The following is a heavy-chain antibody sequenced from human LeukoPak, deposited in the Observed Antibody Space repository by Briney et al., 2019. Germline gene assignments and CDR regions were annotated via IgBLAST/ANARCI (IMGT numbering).Heavy chain of an antibody. D-gene: IGHD3-3*01. CDR2: IYYSGST. CDR3: ARGRGASPYYDFWSGYYSGLFDY. CDR1: GGSISSYY. V-gene: IGHV4-59*01. Sequence: SETLSLTCTVSGGSISSYYWSWIRQPPGKGLEWIGNIYYSGSTNYNPSLKSRVTISVDTSKNQFSLKLSSVTAADTAVYYCARGRGASPYYDFWSGYYSGLFDYWGQGSLVTVSS. J-gene: IGHJ4*02.